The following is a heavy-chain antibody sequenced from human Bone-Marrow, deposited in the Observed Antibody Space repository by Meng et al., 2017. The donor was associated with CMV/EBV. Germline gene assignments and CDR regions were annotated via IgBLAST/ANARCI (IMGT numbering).Heavy chain of an antibody. J-gene: IGHJ4*02. CDR3: ARDPSGNSFDY. D-gene: IGHD2-15*01. CDR2: ISSSSSYI. Sequence: GESLKISCAASGFTFSSYSMNWVRQAPGKGLEWVSSISSSSSYIYYADSVKGRFTISRDNAKNSLYLLMNSLRAEDTAVYYCARDPSGNSFDYWGQGTLVTVSS. CDR1: GFTFSSYS. V-gene: IGHV3-21*01.